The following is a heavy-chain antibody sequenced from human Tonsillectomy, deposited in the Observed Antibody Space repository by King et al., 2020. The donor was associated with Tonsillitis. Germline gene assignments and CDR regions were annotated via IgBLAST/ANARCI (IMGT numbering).Heavy chain of an antibody. CDR3: ASVSQSSRYYYDSSGFPVGYYYYGMDV. J-gene: IGHJ6*02. Sequence: LQLQESGSGLVKPSQTLSLTCAVSGGSISSGGYSWSWIRQPPGKGLEWIGYIYHSGSTYYNPSLKSRVTISVDRSKNQFSLKLSSVTAADTAVYYCASVSQSSRYYYDSSGFPVGYYYYGMDVWGQGTTVTVSS. CDR1: GGSISSGGYS. V-gene: IGHV4-30-2*01. D-gene: IGHD3-22*01. CDR2: IYHSGST.